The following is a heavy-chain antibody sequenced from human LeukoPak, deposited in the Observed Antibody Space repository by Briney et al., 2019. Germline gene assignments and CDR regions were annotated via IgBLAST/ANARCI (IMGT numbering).Heavy chain of an antibody. CDR1: GFSLTTYGEG. CDR2: IFWDDDE. Sequence: SGPTLLKPTQALTLTCAFSGFSLTTYGEGVSWIRQSPGKGREWLALIFWDDDERYNPSLKTRLSITKDISRNQVVLTVANMEPVDTATYYCAHMGYFDIAGYFGYFFDFWGQGTLVAVSS. D-gene: IGHD3-9*01. J-gene: IGHJ4*01. CDR3: AHMGYFDIAGYFGYFFDF. V-gene: IGHV2-5*02.